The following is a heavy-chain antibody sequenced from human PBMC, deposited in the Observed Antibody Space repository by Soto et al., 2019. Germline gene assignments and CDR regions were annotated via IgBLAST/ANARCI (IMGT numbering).Heavy chain of an antibody. CDR3: AKGTGSGVYYYYGLDV. J-gene: IGHJ6*02. CDR1: GFTFSSYA. CDR2: ISDSGVTI. V-gene: IGHV3-23*01. D-gene: IGHD3-10*01. Sequence: GGSLRLSYAASGFTFSSYAMNWVRQAPGKGLEWVSGISDSGVTIYYADSVKGRVTISRDNSRNTLYLQMNSLRPEDTAVYYCAKGTGSGVYYYYGLDVWGQGTTVTVSS.